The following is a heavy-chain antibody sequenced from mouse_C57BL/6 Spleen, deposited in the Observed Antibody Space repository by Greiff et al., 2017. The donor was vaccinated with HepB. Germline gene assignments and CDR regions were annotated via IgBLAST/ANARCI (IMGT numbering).Heavy chain of an antibody. V-gene: IGHV1-66*01. Sequence: QVQLQESGPELVKPGASVKISCKASGYSFTSYYIHWVKQRPGKGLEWIGCIYPGSGNTKYNEKFKGKATLTTDTSSSTAYMQLSSLTSEDSAVYDRARGRLHYWGQGTSVTVSS. J-gene: IGHJ4*01. CDR3: ARGRLHY. CDR2: IYPGSGNT. D-gene: IGHD6-1*01. CDR1: GYSFTSYY.